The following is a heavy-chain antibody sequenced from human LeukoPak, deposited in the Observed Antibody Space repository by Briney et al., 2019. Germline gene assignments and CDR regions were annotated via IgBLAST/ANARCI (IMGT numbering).Heavy chain of an antibody. Sequence: SQTLSLTCTVSAGSITSHDYYWSWIRQAPGKGLEWIGYTHNRGSTFYNPSLKSRFTISVDTSKNQFSLKVRSVTAADTAVYYCAREGHDFWSGSRGWFDPWGQGTLVTISS. CDR1: AGSITSHDYY. V-gene: IGHV4-30-4*01. D-gene: IGHD3-3*01. CDR2: THNRGST. CDR3: AREGHDFWSGSRGWFDP. J-gene: IGHJ5*02.